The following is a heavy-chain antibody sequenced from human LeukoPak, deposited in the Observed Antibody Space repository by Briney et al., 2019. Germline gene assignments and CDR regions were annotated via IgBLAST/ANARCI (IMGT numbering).Heavy chain of an antibody. CDR1: GFTFSSYA. V-gene: IGHV3-49*04. Sequence: GGSLRLSCAASGFTFSSYAMHWVRQAPGKGLEWVGFIRSKAYGGTTEYAASVKGRFTISRDDSKSIAYLQMNSLKTEDTAVYYCTRDLGLKEIYSGFPSYYFDYWGQGTLVTVSS. J-gene: IGHJ4*02. D-gene: IGHD5-12*01. CDR3: TRDLGLKEIYSGFPSYYFDY. CDR2: IRSKAYGGTT.